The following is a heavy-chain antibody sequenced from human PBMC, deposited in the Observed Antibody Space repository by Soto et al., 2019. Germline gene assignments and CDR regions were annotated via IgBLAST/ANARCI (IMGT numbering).Heavy chain of an antibody. CDR1: GGSISSGDYY. V-gene: IGHV4-30-4*01. D-gene: IGHD3-3*01. J-gene: IGHJ4*02. CDR2: IYYSGST. CDR3: ARVNFWSGYCLDY. Sequence: SETLSLTCTVSGGSISSGDYYWSWIRQPPGKGLEWIGYIYYSGSTYYNPSLKSRVTISVDTSKNQFSLKLSSVTAADTAVYYCARVNFWSGYCLDYWGQGTLVTVSS.